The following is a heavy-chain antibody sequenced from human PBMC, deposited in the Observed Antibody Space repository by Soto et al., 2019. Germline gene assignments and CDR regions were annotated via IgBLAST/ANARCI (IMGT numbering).Heavy chain of an antibody. CDR2: MNPNSGKT. Sequence: QVQLVQSGAEVKKPGASVKVSCKASGYTFTSYDINWVRQATGQGLEWMGWMNPNSGKTGYAQKFRGRATMTRNTSISTAYMELSSLISEDTAVYYCARERTGTTSMDVWGQGPTVTVSS. D-gene: IGHD1-1*01. J-gene: IGHJ6*02. CDR1: GYTFTSYD. V-gene: IGHV1-8*01. CDR3: ARERTGTTSMDV.